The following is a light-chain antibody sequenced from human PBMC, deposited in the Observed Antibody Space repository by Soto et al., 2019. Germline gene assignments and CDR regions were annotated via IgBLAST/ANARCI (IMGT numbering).Light chain of an antibody. Sequence: QSALTQPASVSGSPGQSITISCAGTGGDVGAYNYVSWYQQHPGKAPKLMIYEVFRRPSGISNRFSASKSGNTASLTISTLQPADEADYYCSSYTSINTLDVVFGGGTKLTVL. CDR3: SSYTSINTLDVV. V-gene: IGLV2-14*01. CDR2: EVF. CDR1: GGDVGAYNY. J-gene: IGLJ2*01.